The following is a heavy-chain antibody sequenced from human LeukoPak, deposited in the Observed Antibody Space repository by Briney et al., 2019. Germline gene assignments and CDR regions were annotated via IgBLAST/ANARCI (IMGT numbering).Heavy chain of an antibody. Sequence: GGSLRLSCVASGFPFPTYAMMWVRQAPGKGLEWVSSVRVSDGARFYADSVKGRFTTSRDNAKNTLSLQMNSLRAEDTAVYYCARGNYNSGTQIPWGHGTLVTVSS. V-gene: IGHV3-23*01. D-gene: IGHD3-16*01. CDR3: ARGNYNSGTQIP. J-gene: IGHJ5*02. CDR2: VRVSDGAR. CDR1: GFPFPTYA.